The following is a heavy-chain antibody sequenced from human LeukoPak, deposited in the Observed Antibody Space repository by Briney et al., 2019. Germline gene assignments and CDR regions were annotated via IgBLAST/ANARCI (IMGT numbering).Heavy chain of an antibody. D-gene: IGHD3-22*01. Sequence: GGSLRLSCAASGFTFSSYAMSWVRQAPGKGLEWVSAISGSGGSTYYADSVKGRFTISRDNSKNTLYLQMNSLRAEDTAVYYCAKYNAHFYYDSSGYYSGSAFDIWGQGTMVTVSS. J-gene: IGHJ3*02. CDR2: ISGSGGST. CDR1: GFTFSSYA. V-gene: IGHV3-23*01. CDR3: AKYNAHFYYDSSGYYSGSAFDI.